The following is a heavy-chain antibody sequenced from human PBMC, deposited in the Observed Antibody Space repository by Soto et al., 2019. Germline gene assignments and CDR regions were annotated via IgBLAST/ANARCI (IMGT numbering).Heavy chain of an antibody. V-gene: IGHV1-3*01. J-gene: IGHJ4*02. CDR3: ARATYYDFWSGYYLDY. D-gene: IGHD3-3*01. CDR2: INAGNGNT. Sequence: GASLKVSCKSSGYPFTSYAIHWVRQAPGQRLEWMGWINAGNGNTKYSQKFQGRVTITRDTSASTAYMELSSLRSEDTAVYYCARATYYDFWSGYYLDYWGQGTLVTVSS. CDR1: GYPFTSYA.